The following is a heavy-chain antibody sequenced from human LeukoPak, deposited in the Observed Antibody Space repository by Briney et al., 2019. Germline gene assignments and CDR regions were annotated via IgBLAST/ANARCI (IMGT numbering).Heavy chain of an antibody. CDR2: INSEGSSV. J-gene: IGHJ6*02. Sequence: GGSLRLSCVASGFTFSDYGMHWVRQAPGKGLVWLSRINSEGSSVSYADSVKGRITISRDNAKNTLYLQMSSLREEDTAVYFCARAGWDLLPPYYYYGLDVWGQGTTVTVSS. CDR1: GFTFSDYG. V-gene: IGHV3-74*01. D-gene: IGHD2-15*01. CDR3: ARAGWDLLPPYYYYGLDV.